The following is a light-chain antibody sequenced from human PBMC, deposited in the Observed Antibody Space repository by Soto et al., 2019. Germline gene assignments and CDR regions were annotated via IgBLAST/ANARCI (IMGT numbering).Light chain of an antibody. CDR1: QTISTW. Sequence: DIQMTHSPSTLSASVLYRVTITFRASQTISTWLALYQQKPGKAPALLIHDASSLQSGVPSRFSGSGSGTEFTLTISSLQPDDFGTYYCQKYNSYSQTFGQGTKVDIK. J-gene: IGKJ1*01. CDR3: QKYNSYSQT. CDR2: DAS. V-gene: IGKV1-5*01.